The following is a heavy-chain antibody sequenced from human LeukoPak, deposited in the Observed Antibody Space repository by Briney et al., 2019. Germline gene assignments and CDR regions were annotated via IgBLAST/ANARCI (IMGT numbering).Heavy chain of an antibody. CDR3: ARHESGTYYFDY. Sequence: SETLSLTCTVSGGSISSYYWSWIRQPPGKGLEWIGYIYYSGSTYYNPSLKSRVTISVDTSKNQFSLKLSSVTAADTAVYYCARHESGTYYFDYWGQGTLVTVSS. J-gene: IGHJ4*02. D-gene: IGHD3-3*01. V-gene: IGHV4-59*08. CDR2: IYYSGST. CDR1: GGSISSYY.